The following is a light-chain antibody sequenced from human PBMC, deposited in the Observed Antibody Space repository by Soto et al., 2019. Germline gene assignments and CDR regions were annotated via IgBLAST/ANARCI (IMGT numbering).Light chain of an antibody. CDR1: SSDVGGYNY. Sequence: LTQPASVSGSSGQAIAISCTGTSSDVGGYNYVSWYQQHPGKAPKLMIYDVSNRPSGVSNHFSGSKSGNTASLTISGLQAEDEADYYCSSYTSSGTYVFGSGTKVTAL. CDR2: DVS. V-gene: IGLV2-14*01. CDR3: SSYTSSGTYV. J-gene: IGLJ1*01.